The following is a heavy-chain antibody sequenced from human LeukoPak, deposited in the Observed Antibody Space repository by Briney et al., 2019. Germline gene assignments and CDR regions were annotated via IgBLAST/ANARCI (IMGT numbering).Heavy chain of an antibody. Sequence: SETLSLTCTVSGGSISSYYRSWIRQPPGKGLEWIGYIYYSGSTNYNPSLKSRVTISVDTSKNQFSLKLSSVTAADTAVYYCAREGGGDILTGYVSGWGQGTLVTVSS. CDR1: GGSISSYY. CDR2: IYYSGST. D-gene: IGHD3-9*01. J-gene: IGHJ4*02. V-gene: IGHV4-59*01. CDR3: AREGGGDILTGYVSG.